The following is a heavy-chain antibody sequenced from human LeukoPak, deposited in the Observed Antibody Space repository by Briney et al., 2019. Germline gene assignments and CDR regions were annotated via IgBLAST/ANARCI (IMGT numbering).Heavy chain of an antibody. J-gene: IGHJ4*02. CDR1: GYTFTGYY. Sequence: ASVKVSCKASGYTFTGYYMHWVRQAPGQGLEWMGWINPNSGGTNYAQKFQGRVTMTRDTSISTAYIELSRLRSDDTAVYYCARSNDFWSGYYPNYYFDYWGLGTLVTVSS. V-gene: IGHV1-2*02. CDR3: ARSNDFWSGYYPNYYFDY. CDR2: INPNSGGT. D-gene: IGHD3-3*01.